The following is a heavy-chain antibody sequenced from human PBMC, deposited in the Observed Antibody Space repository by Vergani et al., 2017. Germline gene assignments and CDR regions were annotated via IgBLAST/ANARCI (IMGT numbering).Heavy chain of an antibody. V-gene: IGHV4-38-2*02. CDR2: VSRSGAT. D-gene: IGHD2/OR15-2a*01. J-gene: IGHJ5*02. Sequence: QLQESGPRLVRPSGTMSLTCTVSGYSVDSVYYWSWIRHSPGKGLEWIGSVSRSGATSYNPSLTGRVSISQDTSNDQFSLGLNFFSAADPSVYYCASRPLFFRSFPSWGLGSPVAVSS. CDR3: ASRPLFFRSFPS. CDR1: GYSVDSVYY.